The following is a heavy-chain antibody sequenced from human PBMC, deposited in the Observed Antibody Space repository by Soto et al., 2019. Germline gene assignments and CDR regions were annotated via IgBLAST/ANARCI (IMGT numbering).Heavy chain of an antibody. CDR1: SASIGSGCHL. CDR3: ARHSSCRTGGSWSLAV. Sequence: PSVPLSLTRSICSASIGSGCHLWTSARQHPGKGLEWIGYIYYSGSTYYNPSLKGRVTISVDTSKNQFSLKLSSVTAADTAVYSCARHSSCRTGGSWSLAVWGQGTIVSAP. J-gene: IGHJ6*02. CDR2: IYYSGST. D-gene: IGHD3-10*01. V-gene: IGHV4-31*03.